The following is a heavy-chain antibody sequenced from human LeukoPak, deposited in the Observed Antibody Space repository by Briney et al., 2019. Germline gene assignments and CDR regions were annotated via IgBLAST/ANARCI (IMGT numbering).Heavy chain of an antibody. Sequence: GGSLRLSCAASGFTFSSYAMSWVRQAPGKGLEWVSAISGSGGSTYYADSVKGRFTISRDNSKNTLYLQMNSLRAEDTAVYYCAKDITRGELGWDAFDIWGQGTMVTVSS. D-gene: IGHD2-21*01. CDR3: AKDITRGELGWDAFDI. J-gene: IGHJ3*02. V-gene: IGHV3-23*01. CDR2: ISGSGGST. CDR1: GFTFSSYA.